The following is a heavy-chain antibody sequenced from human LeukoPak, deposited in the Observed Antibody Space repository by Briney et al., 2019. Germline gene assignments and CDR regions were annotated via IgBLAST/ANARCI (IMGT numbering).Heavy chain of an antibody. V-gene: IGHV1-18*01. Sequence: EASVKVSCKASGYTFTSYGISWVGQAPGQGLEWMGWISAYNGNTNYAQKFQGRVTMTRDTSISTAYMELSRLRSDDTAVYYCAASSAAAGTGFDYWGQGTLVTVSS. D-gene: IGHD6-13*01. CDR3: AASSAAAGTGFDY. CDR2: ISAYNGNT. CDR1: GYTFTSYG. J-gene: IGHJ4*02.